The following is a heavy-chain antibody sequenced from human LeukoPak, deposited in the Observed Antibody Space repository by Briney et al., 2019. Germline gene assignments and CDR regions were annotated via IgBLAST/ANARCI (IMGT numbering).Heavy chain of an antibody. D-gene: IGHD5-24*01. CDR2: IYASGNT. CDR3: ASYREAYDLYPHGLDV. CDR1: GASVSTTAYF. V-gene: IGHV4-61*02. J-gene: IGHJ3*01. Sequence: SQTLSLTCSVSGASVSTTAYFWNWIRQPAGEGLEWIGRIYASGNTHYNPSLKSRVTVSLDTSKNQFSLTMNSVTAADSAVYFCASYREAYDLYPHGLDVWGRGTVVTVSS.